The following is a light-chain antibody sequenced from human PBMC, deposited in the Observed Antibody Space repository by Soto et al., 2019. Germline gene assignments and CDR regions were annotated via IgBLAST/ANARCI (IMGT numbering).Light chain of an antibody. CDR3: QQYHGAPWT. CDR2: WAS. Sequence: DIVMTQSPDSLAVSLGERATINCKSSQSVLYNSNNKNYLAWYQQKPGQPPKLLIYWASTRESGVPDRFSGSGAGTDFTLTISSLQAEDVAVYYRQQYHGAPWTFGQGTKVEIK. J-gene: IGKJ1*01. CDR1: QSVLYNSNNKNY. V-gene: IGKV4-1*01.